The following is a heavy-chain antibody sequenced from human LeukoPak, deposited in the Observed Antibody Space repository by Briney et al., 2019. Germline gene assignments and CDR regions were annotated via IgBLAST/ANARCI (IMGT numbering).Heavy chain of an antibody. V-gene: IGHV4-30-2*01. D-gene: IGHD6-19*01. CDR3: ARGGQIAVAYWYFDL. J-gene: IGHJ2*01. Sequence: SQTLSLTCTVSGGSISSGGYYWSWIRQPPGKGLEWIGYIYHSGSTYYNPSLKSRVTISVDTSKNQFSLKLSSVTAADTAVYYCARGGQIAVAYWYFDLWGRGTLVTVSS. CDR1: GGSISSGGYY. CDR2: IYHSGST.